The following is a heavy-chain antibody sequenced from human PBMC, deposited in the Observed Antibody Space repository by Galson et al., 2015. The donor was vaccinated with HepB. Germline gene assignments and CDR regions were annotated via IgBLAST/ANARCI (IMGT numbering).Heavy chain of an antibody. D-gene: IGHD3-22*01. CDR2: IYPGDSGDSDI. J-gene: IGHJ3*02. CDR1: GYTFTTYW. V-gene: IGHV5-51*01. Sequence: QSGAEVKKPGESLKISCKGSGYTFTTYWTAWVRQMPGKGLEWMGIIYPGDSGDSDIRYSPSFQGRVTISADKSISTAYLQWSSLKASDTAMYYCARINYDRSDYYYVPGAFGIWGQGTMVAVSS. CDR3: ARINYDRSDYYYVPGAFGI.